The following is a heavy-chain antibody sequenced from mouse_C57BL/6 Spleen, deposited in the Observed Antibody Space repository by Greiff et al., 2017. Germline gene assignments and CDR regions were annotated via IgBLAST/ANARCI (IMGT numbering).Heavy chain of an antibody. CDR3: ARGGGSGYDFDY. CDR1: GYTFTSYW. J-gene: IGHJ2*01. D-gene: IGHD3-2*02. Sequence: QVQLQQPGAELVRPGTSVKLSCKASGYTFTSYWMHWVKQRPGQGLEWIGVIDPSDSYTNYNQKFKGKATLTVDTSSSTAYMQLSSLTSEDSAVYYCARGGGSGYDFDYWGQGTTLTVSS. CDR2: IDPSDSYT. V-gene: IGHV1-59*01.